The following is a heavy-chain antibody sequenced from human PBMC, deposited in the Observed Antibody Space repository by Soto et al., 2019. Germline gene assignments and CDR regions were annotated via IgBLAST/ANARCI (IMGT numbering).Heavy chain of an antibody. V-gene: IGHV1-3*01. CDR1: GYTFTSYA. CDR3: ARVHIAYEDY. CDR2: INAGNGNT. Sequence: ASVKVSCQASGYTFTSYAMHWVRQAPGQRLEWMGWINAGNGNTKYSQKFQGRVTMTTDTSTSTAYMELRSLRSDDTAVYYCARVHIAYEDYWGQGTLVTVSS. D-gene: IGHD5-12*01. J-gene: IGHJ4*02.